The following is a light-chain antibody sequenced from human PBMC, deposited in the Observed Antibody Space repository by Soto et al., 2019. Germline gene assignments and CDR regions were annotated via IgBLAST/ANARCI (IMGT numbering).Light chain of an antibody. J-gene: IGKJ4*01. CDR1: QSITGW. CDR3: QQYKTYLT. V-gene: IGKV1-5*03. CDR2: KAS. Sequence: DIQMTQSPSTLSASVGDRVTITCRASQSITGWLAWFQQKPGKAPKLLISKASNLESGVPSRFSGSGSGTEFTLTISGLQPDDFATYYCQQYKTYLTFGGGTRVE.